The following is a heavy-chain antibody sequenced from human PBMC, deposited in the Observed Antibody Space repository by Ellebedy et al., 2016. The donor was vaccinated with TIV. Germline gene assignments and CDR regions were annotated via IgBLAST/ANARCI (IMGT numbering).Heavy chain of an antibody. CDR3: AKDPNGNHIGAFNF. D-gene: IGHD1-14*01. J-gene: IGHJ3*01. CDR1: GFTFDTYG. CDR2: ITVDGGDI. Sequence: GESLKISCAASGFTFDTYGMIWVRQAPGKGLEWVSAITVDGGDIRYGASVKGRFTVSRDNSKGTLYLQMNSLRVEDTAMYFCAKDPNGNHIGAFNFWGQGTMVTVSS. V-gene: IGHV3-23*01.